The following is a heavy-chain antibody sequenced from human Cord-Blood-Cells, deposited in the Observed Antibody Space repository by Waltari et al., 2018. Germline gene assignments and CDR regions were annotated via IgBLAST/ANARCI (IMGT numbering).Heavy chain of an antibody. D-gene: IGHD3-22*01. Sequence: EVQLLESGGGLVQPGGSLRLSCAASGFSFSSYAMSGVCQAPGTGLEWVSAISGSGGSTYYADSVKGRFTISRDNSKNTLYLQMNSLRAEDTAVYYCAKNPSIVAVTTFDYWGQGTLVTVSS. CDR3: AKNPSIVAVTTFDY. CDR1: GFSFSSYA. V-gene: IGHV3-23*01. CDR2: ISGSGGST. J-gene: IGHJ4*02.